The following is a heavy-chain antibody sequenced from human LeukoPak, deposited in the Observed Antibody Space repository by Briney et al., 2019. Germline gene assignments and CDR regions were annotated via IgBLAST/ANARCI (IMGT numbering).Heavy chain of an antibody. V-gene: IGHV1-18*04. D-gene: IGHD4-11*01. CDR1: GYTFTGYY. J-gene: IGHJ4*02. CDR3: ARVRDYSNYVNDY. Sequence: ASVKVSCKASGYTFTGYYLHWVRQAPGQGLEWMGWISAYNGNTNYAQKLQGRVTMTTDTSTSTAYMELRSLRSDDTAVYYCARVRDYSNYVNDYWGQGTLVTVSS. CDR2: ISAYNGNT.